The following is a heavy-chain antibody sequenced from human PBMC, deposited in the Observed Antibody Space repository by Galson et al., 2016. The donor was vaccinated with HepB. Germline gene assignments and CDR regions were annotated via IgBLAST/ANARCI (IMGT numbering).Heavy chain of an antibody. V-gene: IGHV4-39*02. D-gene: IGHD3-22*01. J-gene: IGHJ4*02. Sequence: ETLSLTCSVFGDSIISTSYHWGWIRQPPGKGLEWIGSIYYSGSTYYNPSLKSRVTISVDTSKNHFSLKVSSVTAADTAVYYCARLFYYESSGYLHWGQGALITVSS. CDR3: ARLFYYESSGYLH. CDR2: IYYSGST. CDR1: GDSIISTSYH.